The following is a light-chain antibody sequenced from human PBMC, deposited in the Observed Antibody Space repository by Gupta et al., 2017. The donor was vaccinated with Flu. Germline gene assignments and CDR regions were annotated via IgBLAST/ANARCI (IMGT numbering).Light chain of an antibody. CDR2: AAS. J-gene: IGKJ2*01. CDR1: QGISSY. CDR3: QQLNSDPPVDT. V-gene: IGKV1-9*01. Sequence: FLSASVGDRVTITCRASQGISSYLAWYQQKPGKAPKLLIYAASTLQSGVPSRFSGSGSGTEFTLTISSLQPEDFATYYCQQLNSDPPVDTFGQGTKLEIK.